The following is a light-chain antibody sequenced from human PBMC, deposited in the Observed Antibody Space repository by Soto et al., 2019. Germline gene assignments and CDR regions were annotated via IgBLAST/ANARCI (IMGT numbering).Light chain of an antibody. CDR3: QQYGSSPPWT. CDR1: QSVSSSY. CDR2: VAS. Sequence: EIVLTQSPGTLSLSPGERATLSCRASQSVSSSYLAWYQQKPDQAPRLLIFVASSRATGIPDRFSGSGSGTDFTLTISRLEPEDFAVYYCQQYGSSPPWTFGQGTKVEIK. J-gene: IGKJ1*01. V-gene: IGKV3-20*01.